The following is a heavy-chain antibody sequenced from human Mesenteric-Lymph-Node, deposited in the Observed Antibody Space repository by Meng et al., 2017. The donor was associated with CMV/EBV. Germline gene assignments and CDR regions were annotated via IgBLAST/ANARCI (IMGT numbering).Heavy chain of an antibody. CDR3: ARGAPGGYCSGGSCPYFDY. V-gene: IGHV1-2*02. J-gene: IGHJ4*02. CDR2: INPHIGDT. Sequence: ASVKVSCKASGYTFTNYFMHWVRQAPGQGLEWMGWINPHIGDTKYAQKFQGRVTMTRDTSTNTAYMELSSLRSEDTAVYYCARGAPGGYCSGGSCPYFDYWGQGTLVTVSS. CDR1: GYTFTNYF. D-gene: IGHD2-15*01.